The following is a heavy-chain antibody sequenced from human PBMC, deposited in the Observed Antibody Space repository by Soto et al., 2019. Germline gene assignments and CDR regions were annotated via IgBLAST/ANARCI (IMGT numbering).Heavy chain of an antibody. D-gene: IGHD1-26*01. J-gene: IGHJ5*02. V-gene: IGHV3-33*05. CDR2: VSYDGNNK. Sequence: GGSLRLSCAASGSIFRGYGMHWVRQAPGKGLEWVAVVSYDGNNKYYTDSVKGRFTISRDDAKNSLYLQMNSLRAEDTAVYYCARDRVRGGSYYSWFDPWGQGTLVTVSS. CDR3: ARDRVRGGSYYSWFDP. CDR1: GSIFRGYG.